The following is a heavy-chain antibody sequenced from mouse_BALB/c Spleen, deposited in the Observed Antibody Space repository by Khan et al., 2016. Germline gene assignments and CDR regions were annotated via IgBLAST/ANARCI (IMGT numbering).Heavy chain of an antibody. CDR3: ARRDYYGSSSRYFDV. CDR1: GYTFTNYG. V-gene: IGHV9-3-1*01. J-gene: IGHJ1*01. Sequence: QIQLVQSGPELKKPGETVKISCKASGYTFTNYGMNWVKQAPGKGLKWMGWINTYTGEPTYADDFKGRFAFSLETSASTAYLQSNNLKNEDTATYFCARRDYYGSSSRYFDVWGAGTTVTVSS. CDR2: INTYTGEP. D-gene: IGHD1-1*01.